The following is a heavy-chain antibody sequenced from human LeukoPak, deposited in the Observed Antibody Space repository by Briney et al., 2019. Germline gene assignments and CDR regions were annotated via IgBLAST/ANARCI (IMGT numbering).Heavy chain of an antibody. V-gene: IGHV3-7*03. CDR2: IKEDGSVK. CDR1: GFTFSSYA. J-gene: IGHJ4*02. D-gene: IGHD3-16*01. Sequence: GGSLRLSCAASGFTFSSYAMHWVRQAPGKGLEWLANIKEDGSVKYYVDSVKGRFTISRDNAKNLLFLQMNSLRAEDTAVYSCARGRRDSEYVGGLGYWGQGILVTVSS. CDR3: ARGRRDSEYVGGLGY.